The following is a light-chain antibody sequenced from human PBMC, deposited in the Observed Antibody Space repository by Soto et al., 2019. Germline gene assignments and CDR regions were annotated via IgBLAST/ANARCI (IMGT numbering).Light chain of an antibody. V-gene: IGLV1-40*01. J-gene: IGLJ1*01. CDR3: QSYDSSLGFYV. CDR1: SSNIGAGYD. CDR2: GNS. Sequence: QAVVTQPPSVSGAPGQRVTISCTGSSSNIGAGYDVHWYQQLPGTAPKLLIYGNSNRPSGVPDRFSGSKSGTSASLAITGLQAEDEADYYCQSYDSSLGFYVFGTGTKLTVL.